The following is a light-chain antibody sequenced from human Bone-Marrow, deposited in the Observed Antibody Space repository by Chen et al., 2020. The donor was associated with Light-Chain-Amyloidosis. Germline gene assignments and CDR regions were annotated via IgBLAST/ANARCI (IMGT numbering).Light chain of an antibody. V-gene: IGLV3-25*03. CDR2: RGT. CDR3: QSADSSGTYEVI. J-gene: IGLJ2*01. CDR1: DLPTKY. Sequence: SYELTQPPSVSASPGQTARITCSGDDLPTKYAYWYQQKPGQAPVLVIHRGTERPSGISERFSGSSSGTTATLTISGVQAEDEADYHCQSADSSGTYEVIFGGGTKLTVL.